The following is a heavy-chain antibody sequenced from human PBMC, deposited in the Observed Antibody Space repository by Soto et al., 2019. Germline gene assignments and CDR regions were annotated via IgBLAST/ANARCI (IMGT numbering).Heavy chain of an antibody. CDR3: AKDGWFGELNYGMDV. CDR1: GFTFSSYG. D-gene: IGHD3-10*01. J-gene: IGHJ6*02. Sequence: SLRLSCAASGFTFSSYGMHWVRQAPGKGLEWVAVISYDGSNKYYADSVKGRFTISRDNSKNTLYLQMNSLRAEDTAVYYCAKDGWFGELNYGMDVWGQGTTVTVSS. CDR2: ISYDGSNK. V-gene: IGHV3-30*18.